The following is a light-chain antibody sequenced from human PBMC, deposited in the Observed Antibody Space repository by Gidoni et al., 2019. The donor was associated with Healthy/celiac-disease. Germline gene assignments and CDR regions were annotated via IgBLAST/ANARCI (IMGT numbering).Light chain of an antibody. CDR3: AAWDDSLSGHYV. Sequence: VLTQPPSASGTPGQRVTISCSGSSSNIGSNYVYWYQQLPGTAPKLLIYRNNQRPSGVPDRFSGSKSGTSASLAISGLRSEDEADYYCAAWDDSLSGHYVFGTGTKVTVL. J-gene: IGLJ1*01. V-gene: IGLV1-47*01. CDR2: RNN. CDR1: SSNIGSNY.